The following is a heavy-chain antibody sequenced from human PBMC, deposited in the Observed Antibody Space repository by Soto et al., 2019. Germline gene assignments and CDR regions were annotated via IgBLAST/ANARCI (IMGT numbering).Heavy chain of an antibody. CDR1: GYTFRTSF. V-gene: IGHV1-46*01. J-gene: IGHJ3*02. Sequence: QVQLVQSGAEVKKPGTSVTVSCRTSGYTFRTSFMNWVRQAPGQGPEWMGMINPGGASTTYAQKYQGRIIMTRDTSTSTDYVELSGLTSEDTAVYYCARSAYNTRPADGFDIWGQGTMVTVSS. CDR3: ARSAYNTRPADGFDI. CDR2: INPGGAST. D-gene: IGHD1-1*01.